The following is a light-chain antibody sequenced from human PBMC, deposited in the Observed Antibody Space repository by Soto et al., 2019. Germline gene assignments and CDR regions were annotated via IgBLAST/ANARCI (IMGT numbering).Light chain of an antibody. J-gene: IGKJ1*01. V-gene: IGKV1-27*01. CDR1: QGISNY. CDR2: AAS. CDR3: QKYNSAPWT. Sequence: DIQMTQSPSSLSASVGDRVTLTCRASQGISNYLAWYQQKPGKVPKLLIYAASTLQSGVPSRFSGGGSGTDFTLTISSLQPEDGATYYCQKYNSAPWTFGQGTKVEIK.